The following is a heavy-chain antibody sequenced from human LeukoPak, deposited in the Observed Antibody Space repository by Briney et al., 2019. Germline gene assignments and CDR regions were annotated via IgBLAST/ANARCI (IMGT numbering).Heavy chain of an antibody. Sequence: PGGSLRLSCAASGFTFSSYAMSWVRQAPGKGLEWVSAMSGSGGSTYYADSVKGRFTISRDNSKNTLYLQMNSLRAEDTAVYYCAKDLAYDYVWGSYQRDYWGQGTLVTVSS. D-gene: IGHD3-16*02. CDR1: GFTFSSYA. CDR2: MSGSGGST. CDR3: AKDLAYDYVWGSYQRDY. V-gene: IGHV3-23*01. J-gene: IGHJ4*02.